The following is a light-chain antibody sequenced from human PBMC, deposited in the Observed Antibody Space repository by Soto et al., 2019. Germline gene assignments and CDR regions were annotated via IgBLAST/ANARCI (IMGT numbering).Light chain of an antibody. Sequence: QSALTQPASVSGSPGQSITISCTGTSSDVGAYTSVSWYQHHPDRAPKVMIYEVNKRPSGVSLRFSGSKSGNTASLTISGLQAEDEAHYYCSSYISDSRSYVFGTGTKVTVL. CDR1: SSDVGAYTS. J-gene: IGLJ1*01. V-gene: IGLV2-14*01. CDR3: SSYISDSRSYV. CDR2: EVN.